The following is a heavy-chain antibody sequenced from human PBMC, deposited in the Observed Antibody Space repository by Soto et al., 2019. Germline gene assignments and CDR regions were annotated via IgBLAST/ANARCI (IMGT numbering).Heavy chain of an antibody. J-gene: IGHJ4*02. CDR3: ARWVYCSSTSCYVHFDY. Sequence: SETLSLTCIVSGGSISSSSYYWGWIRQPPGKGLEWIGSIYYSGSTYYNPSLKSRVTISVDTSKNQFSLKLSSVTAADTAVYYCARWVYCSSTSCYVHFDYWGQGALVT. V-gene: IGHV4-39*01. CDR2: IYYSGST. CDR1: GGSISSSSYY. D-gene: IGHD2-2*01.